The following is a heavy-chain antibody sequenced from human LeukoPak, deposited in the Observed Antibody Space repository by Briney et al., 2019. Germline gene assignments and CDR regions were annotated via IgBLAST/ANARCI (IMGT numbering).Heavy chain of an antibody. D-gene: IGHD6-13*01. CDR2: ISLTGRT. V-gene: IGHV4-34*01. CDR3: ARQGSSSRFDP. J-gene: IGHJ5*02. CDR1: GFTFSAYA. Sequence: GSLRLSCEASGFTFSAYAMTWVRQPPGQGLEWIGEISLTGRTNYNPSLKSRVTISVDTSKNQFSLKLSSVTAADTAVYYCARQGSSSRFDPWGQGTLVTVSS.